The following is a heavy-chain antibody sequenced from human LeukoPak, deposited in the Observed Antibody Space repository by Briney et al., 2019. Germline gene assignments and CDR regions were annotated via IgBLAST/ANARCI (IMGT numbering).Heavy chain of an antibody. Sequence: PSETLSLTCTVSGGSISSSSYYWGWVRQPPGKGLEWIGSIYYSGSTYYNPSLKSRVTISVDTSKNQFSLKLSSVTAADTAVYYCAGGLGPNWYFDLWGRGTLVTVSS. V-gene: IGHV4-39*07. CDR2: IYYSGST. CDR3: AGGLGPNWYFDL. J-gene: IGHJ2*01. D-gene: IGHD3-16*01. CDR1: GGSISSSSYY.